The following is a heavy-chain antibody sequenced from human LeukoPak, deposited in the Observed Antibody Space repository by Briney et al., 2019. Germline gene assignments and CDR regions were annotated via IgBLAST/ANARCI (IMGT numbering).Heavy chain of an antibody. CDR2: ISGNGGST. Sequence: PGGSLRLSCAASGFTFSSYAMSWVRQAPGKGLEWVSCISGNGGSTYYTDSVKGRFTISRDNSKNTLYLQMNSLRAEDTAVYYCAKAIFGVVITPYYFDYWGQGTLVTVSS. D-gene: IGHD3-3*01. CDR1: GFTFSSYA. CDR3: AKAIFGVVITPYYFDY. V-gene: IGHV3-23*01. J-gene: IGHJ4*02.